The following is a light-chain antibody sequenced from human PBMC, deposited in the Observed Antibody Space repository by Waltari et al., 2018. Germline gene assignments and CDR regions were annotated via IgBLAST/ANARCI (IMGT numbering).Light chain of an antibody. Sequence: QSALTQPPSASESPGQSVTISCTGTSSDVGDYDFVSWYQHPPGKAPKIMIYEVSKRPSGGPDRFSGSKSGSTASLTVSGLQAEDEATYYCSSYAGSNTWVFGGGTKLTVL. V-gene: IGLV2-8*01. J-gene: IGLJ3*02. CDR2: EVS. CDR3: SSYAGSNTWV. CDR1: SSDVGDYDF.